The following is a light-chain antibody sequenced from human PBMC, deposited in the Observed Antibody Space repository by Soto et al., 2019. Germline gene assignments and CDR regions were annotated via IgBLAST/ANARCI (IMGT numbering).Light chain of an antibody. J-gene: IGKJ4*01. V-gene: IGKV1-9*01. CDR1: QNIYSF. CDR2: AAS. Sequence: QLTQSPSSLSASVGDRVTITCRASQNIYSFLAWYQQQPWKSPEPLLYAASKLQSEVPSRFSGGGSGTEFTLTINNLQPADLATYFFHQPNGFPPSFGGGNQV. CDR3: HQPNGFPPS.